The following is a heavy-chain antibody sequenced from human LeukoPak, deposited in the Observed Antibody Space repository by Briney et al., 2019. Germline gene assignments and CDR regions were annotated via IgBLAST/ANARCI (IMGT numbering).Heavy chain of an antibody. CDR1: GGSISSYY. J-gene: IGHJ6*02. D-gene: IGHD6-6*01. CDR3: ATDSSSSVYYYYYGMDV. CDR2: IYYSGST. V-gene: IGHV4-59*08. Sequence: PSETLSITCTVSGGSISSYYWSWIRQPPGKGLEWIGYIYYSGSTNYNPSLKSRVTISVDTSKNQFSLKLSSVTAADTAVYYCATDSSSSVYYYYYGMDVWGQGTTVTVSS.